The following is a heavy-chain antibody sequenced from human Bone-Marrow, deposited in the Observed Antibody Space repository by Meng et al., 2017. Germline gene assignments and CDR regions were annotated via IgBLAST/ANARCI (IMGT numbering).Heavy chain of an antibody. CDR1: GFTFSSYA. CDR3: ARVSPDYDSSGYYYGDAFDI. J-gene: IGHJ3*02. CDR2: ISGSGGST. Sequence: GESLKISCAASGFTFSSYAMSWVRQAPGKGLEWVSAISGSGGSTYYADSVKGRFTISRDSSKNTLYLQMNSLRAEDTAVYYCARVSPDYDSSGYYYGDAFDIWGQGTMVTVSS. D-gene: IGHD3-22*01. V-gene: IGHV3-23*01.